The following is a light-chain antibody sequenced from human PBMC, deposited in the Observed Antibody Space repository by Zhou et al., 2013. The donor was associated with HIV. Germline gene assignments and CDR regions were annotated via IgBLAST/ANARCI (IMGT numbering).Light chain of an antibody. CDR3: HQYGSSPWT. J-gene: IGKJ1*01. CDR2: GAS. CDR1: QSVSSSY. V-gene: IGKV3-20*01. Sequence: EIVLTQSPGTLSLSPGERATLSCRASQSVSSSYFAWYHQKPGQAPRLLIYGASSRATGIPDRFSGSGSGTDFTLTISRLEPEDFAVYYCHQYGSSPWTFGQGTKVEIK.